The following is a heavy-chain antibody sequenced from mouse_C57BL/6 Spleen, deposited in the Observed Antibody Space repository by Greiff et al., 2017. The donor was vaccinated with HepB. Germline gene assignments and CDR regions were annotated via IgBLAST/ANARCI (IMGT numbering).Heavy chain of an antibody. V-gene: IGHV5-6*01. J-gene: IGHJ4*01. Sequence: EVQGVESGGDLVKPGGSLKLSCAASGFTFSSYGMSWVRQTPDKRLEWVATISSGGSYTYYPDSVKGRFTISRDNAKNTLYLQMSSLTSEDTAMYYCERKDYDGSSKDYYAMDYWGQGTSVTVSS. CDR3: ERKDYDGSSKDYYAMDY. CDR1: GFTFSSYG. CDR2: ISSGGSYT. D-gene: IGHD1-1*01.